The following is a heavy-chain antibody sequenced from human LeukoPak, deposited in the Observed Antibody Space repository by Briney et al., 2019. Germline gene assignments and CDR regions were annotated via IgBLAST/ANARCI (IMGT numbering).Heavy chain of an antibody. CDR2: MKQDGSDK. Sequence: PGGSLRLSCVASGFTFSNYWMTWVRQAPGKGLEWVASMKQDGSDKYYVDSVKGRFTISRDNGKKSLYLQMNSLRAEDTAVYYCARDGGVGFDMWGQGTMVGVSS. CDR3: ARDGGVGFDM. V-gene: IGHV3-7*01. D-gene: IGHD3-10*01. CDR1: GFTFSNYW. J-gene: IGHJ3*02.